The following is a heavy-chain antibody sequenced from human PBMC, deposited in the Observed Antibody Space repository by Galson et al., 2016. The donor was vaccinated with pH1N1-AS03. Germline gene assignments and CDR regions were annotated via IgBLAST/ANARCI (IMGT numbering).Heavy chain of an antibody. CDR3: VRDLGTVTVNWFDP. CDR1: GFSIGNYW. J-gene: IGHJ5*02. V-gene: IGHV3-7*01. D-gene: IGHD4-17*01. CDR2: INQDGSVK. Sequence: SLRLSCAASGFSIGNYWMDWLRQAPGKGLQWVAKINQDGSVKRYVDSVKGRFTISRDNAENSLYLEMNSLRGEDTAVYYCVRDLGTVTVNWFDPWGQGTLVTVSS.